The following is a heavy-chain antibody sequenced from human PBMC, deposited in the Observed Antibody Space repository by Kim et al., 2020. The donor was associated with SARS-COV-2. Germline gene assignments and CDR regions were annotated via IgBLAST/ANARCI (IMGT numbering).Heavy chain of an antibody. CDR3: TRGSSYYDSSGFDY. CDR2: IRSKAYGGTT. CDR1: GFTFGDYI. J-gene: IGHJ4*02. V-gene: IGHV3-49*03. Sequence: GGSLRLSCTASGFTFGDYIMSWFRQAPGKGLEWVGFIRSKAYGGTTEYAASVKGRFTISRDDFKSVAYLQMNSRKTEDTAVYYCTRGSSYYDSSGFDYWGQGTLVTVSS. D-gene: IGHD3-22*01.